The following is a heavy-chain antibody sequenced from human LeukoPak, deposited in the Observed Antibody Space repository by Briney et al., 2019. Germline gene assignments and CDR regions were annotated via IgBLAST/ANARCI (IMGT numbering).Heavy chain of an antibody. CDR1: GGSFSGYY. CDR3: ARDRYSSGWYGFDY. CDR2: INHSGST. V-gene: IGHV4-34*01. J-gene: IGHJ4*02. Sequence: SETLSLTCAVYGGSFSGYYWSWIRQPPGKGLEWIGEINHSGSTNYNPSLKSRVTISVDTSKNQFSLKLSSVTAADTAVYYCARDRYSSGWYGFDYWGQGTLVTVSS. D-gene: IGHD6-19*01.